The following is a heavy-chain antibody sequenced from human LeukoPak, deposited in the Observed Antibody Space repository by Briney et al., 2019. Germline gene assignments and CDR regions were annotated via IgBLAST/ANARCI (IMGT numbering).Heavy chain of an antibody. D-gene: IGHD1-26*01. CDR3: ARLYSGSYWPYYFDY. CDR1: GYSFTSYW. Sequence: GESLKISCKGSGYSFTSYWVGWVRQMPGKGLEWMGIIYPGDSDTRYSPSFQGQVTISADKSISTAYLQWSSLKASDTAMYYCARLYSGSYWPYYFDYWGQGTLVTVSS. J-gene: IGHJ4*02. CDR2: IYPGDSDT. V-gene: IGHV5-51*01.